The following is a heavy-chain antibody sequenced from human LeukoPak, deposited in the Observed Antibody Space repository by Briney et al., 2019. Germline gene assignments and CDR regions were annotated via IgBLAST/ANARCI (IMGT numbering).Heavy chain of an antibody. D-gene: IGHD6-6*01. Sequence: QSGRSLRLSCAASGFTFSSYGMHWVRQAPGKGLEWVAVIWYDGSNKYYADSVKGRFTISRDNSKNTLYLQMNSLRAEDTAVYYCAREPPRSYSRSSLDYWGQGTLVTVSS. CDR1: GFTFSSYG. CDR3: AREPPRSYSRSSLDY. CDR2: IWYDGSNK. J-gene: IGHJ4*02. V-gene: IGHV3-33*01.